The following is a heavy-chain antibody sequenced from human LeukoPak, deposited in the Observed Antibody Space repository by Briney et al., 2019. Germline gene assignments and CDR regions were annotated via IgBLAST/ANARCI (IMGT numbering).Heavy chain of an antibody. D-gene: IGHD6-19*01. CDR3: ARGRQWLVHDY. J-gene: IGHJ4*02. V-gene: IGHV1-69*04. CDR1: GGTFSSYA. CDR2: IIPILGIA. Sequence: SVEVSCKASGGTFSSYAISWVRQAPGQGLEWMGRIIPILGIANYAQKFQGRVTITADKSTSTAYMELSSLRSEDTAVYYCARGRQWLVHDYWGQGTLVTVSS.